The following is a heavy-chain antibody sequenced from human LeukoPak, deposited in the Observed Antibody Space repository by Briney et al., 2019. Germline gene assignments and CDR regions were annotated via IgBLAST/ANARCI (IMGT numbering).Heavy chain of an antibody. CDR2: IYSGGST. CDR3: ARDGTLGSYRYTELAFDY. Sequence: PGGSLRLSCAASGFTISSNYMSWVRQAPGKGLEWVSVIYSGGSTYYADSVKGRFTISRDNSKNTLYLQMNSLRAEDTAVYYCARDGTLGSYRYTELAFDYWSQGTLVTVSS. CDR1: GFTISSNY. D-gene: IGHD3-16*02. V-gene: IGHV3-53*01. J-gene: IGHJ4*02.